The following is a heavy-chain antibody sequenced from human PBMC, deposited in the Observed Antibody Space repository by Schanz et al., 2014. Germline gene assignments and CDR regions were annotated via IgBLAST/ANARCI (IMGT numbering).Heavy chain of an antibody. D-gene: IGHD3-10*01. CDR1: GLNFDYYG. CDR3: ARGPIPIQGVPMDF. Sequence: QVQLVESGGGVVQPGRSLRLSCATSGLNFDYYGMNWVRQAPGKGLEWVANIGYDGSEKYYVDSVKGRFTISRDNSENTLYLQMNSLRAEDTAVYYCARGPIPIQGVPMDFWGQGTLVTVSS. J-gene: IGHJ4*02. CDR2: IGYDGSEK. V-gene: IGHV3-33*01.